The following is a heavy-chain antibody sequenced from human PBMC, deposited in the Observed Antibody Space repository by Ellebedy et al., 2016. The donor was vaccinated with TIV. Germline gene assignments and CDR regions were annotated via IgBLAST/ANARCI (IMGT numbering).Heavy chain of an antibody. CDR1: GFVFRTYA. D-gene: IGHD4-23*01. Sequence: GGSLRLXCAVSGFVFRTYAMHWVRQAPGKGLEWVANIKQDGSERYYVASVKGRFTISRDNAKNSLFLQMNSLRAEDTAVYFCASHKDVLGGDWGQGTLVTVSS. J-gene: IGHJ4*02. CDR2: IKQDGSER. V-gene: IGHV3-7*01. CDR3: ASHKDVLGGD.